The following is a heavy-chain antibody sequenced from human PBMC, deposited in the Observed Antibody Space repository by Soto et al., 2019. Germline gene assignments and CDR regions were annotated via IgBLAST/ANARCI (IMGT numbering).Heavy chain of an antibody. J-gene: IGHJ6*02. Sequence: GGSLRLSCAASGFTFSSYDMHWVRQATGKGLEWVSAIGTAGDTYYPGSVKGRFTISRENAKNSLYLQMNSLRAGDTAVYYCARAFRYYDFWSGYSVDYYYYGMDVWGQGTTVTVSS. V-gene: IGHV3-13*01. CDR2: IGTAGDT. D-gene: IGHD3-3*01. CDR1: GFTFSSYD. CDR3: ARAFRYYDFWSGYSVDYYYYGMDV.